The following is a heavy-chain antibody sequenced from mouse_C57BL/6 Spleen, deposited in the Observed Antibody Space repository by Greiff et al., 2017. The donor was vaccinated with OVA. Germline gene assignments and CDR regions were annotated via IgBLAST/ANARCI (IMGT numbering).Heavy chain of an antibody. V-gene: IGHV1-7*01. CDR3: AKGGGNGYAMDY. Sequence: VMLVESGAELAKPGASVKLSCKASGYTFTSYWMHWVKQRPGQGLEWIGYINPSSGYTKYNQKFKDKATLTADKSSRPAYMQLSSLTYEDSAVYYCAKGGGNGYAMDYWGQGTSVTVSS. CDR1: GYTFTSYW. J-gene: IGHJ4*01. CDR2: INPSSGYT. D-gene: IGHD2-1*01.